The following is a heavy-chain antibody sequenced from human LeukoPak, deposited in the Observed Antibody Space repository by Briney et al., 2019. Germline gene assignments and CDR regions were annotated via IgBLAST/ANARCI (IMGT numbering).Heavy chain of an antibody. V-gene: IGHV3-11*01. CDR1: GFTFSDYY. D-gene: IGHD6-13*01. CDR3: ARAPSAAGTAYYYYAMDV. CDR2: ISSSGSTT. Sequence: GGSLRLSCAASGFTFSDYYMSSIRQAPGKGLEWVSYISSSGSTTYYADSVRGRFTISRDNAKNSLYLQMNSLRAEDTAVYYCARAPSAAGTAYYYYAMDVWGQGTTVTVSS. J-gene: IGHJ6*02.